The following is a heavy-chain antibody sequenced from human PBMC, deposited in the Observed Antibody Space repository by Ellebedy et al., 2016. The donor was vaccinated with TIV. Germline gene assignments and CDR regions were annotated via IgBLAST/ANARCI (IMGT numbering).Heavy chain of an antibody. Sequence: GGSLRLSXVASGFTFSSYGMHWVRQAPKKGLEWVAVISYDGSNTYYADSLKGRFAISRDNSRNTLYLQMNSLRAEDTAVYYCARVEPFYCSSTSCKNLGSDYWGQGTLVTVSS. CDR2: ISYDGSNT. J-gene: IGHJ4*02. V-gene: IGHV3-30*03. D-gene: IGHD2-2*01. CDR3: ARVEPFYCSSTSCKNLGSDY. CDR1: GFTFSSYG.